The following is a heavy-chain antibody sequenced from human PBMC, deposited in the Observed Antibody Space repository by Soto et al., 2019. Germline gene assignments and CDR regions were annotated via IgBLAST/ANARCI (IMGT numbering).Heavy chain of an antibody. CDR2: IIPIFGTE. J-gene: IGHJ4*02. V-gene: IGHV1-69*01. D-gene: IGHD6-6*01. CDR3: ARGIGVYSSSSLPY. CDR1: GCTFSSYA. Sequence: QVQLVQSGAEVKKPGSSVKVSCKASGCTFSSYAISWVRQAPGQGLEWMGGIIPIFGTENYAQKFQGRVTITADESTSTAYMEMSSLRSEDTAVYYCARGIGVYSSSSLPYWGQGTLVTVSS.